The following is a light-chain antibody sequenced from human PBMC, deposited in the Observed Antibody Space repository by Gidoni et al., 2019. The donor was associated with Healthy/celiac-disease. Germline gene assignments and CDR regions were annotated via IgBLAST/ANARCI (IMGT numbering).Light chain of an antibody. Sequence: EIVLTQSPGTLSLSPGERATLSCRASQSVSSSYLAWYQQKPGQAPRLLIYGASSRATGIPDRFSGSGSGTDFTLTISRLEPEDFAVYYCQQYGSSPYPFGQGPRLEFK. CDR1: QSVSSSY. V-gene: IGKV3-20*01. CDR3: QQYGSSPYP. CDR2: GAS. J-gene: IGKJ5*01.